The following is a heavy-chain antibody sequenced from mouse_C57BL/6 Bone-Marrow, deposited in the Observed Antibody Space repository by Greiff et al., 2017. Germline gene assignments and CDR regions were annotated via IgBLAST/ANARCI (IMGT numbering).Heavy chain of an antibody. J-gene: IGHJ2*02. D-gene: IGHD2-3*01. Sequence: EVNLVESGGGLVKPGGSLKLSCEASGFTFTTYAMSWVRQTPEKRLEWVATISTDGGCTYYPDNVKGRFTISRDNAKNNLYLQMSHLRSEDTAMYYCARDIYDLGYSFDYWGRGTSLTVSS. CDR2: ISTDGGCT. CDR3: ARDIYDLGYSFDY. CDR1: GFTFTTYA. V-gene: IGHV5-4*01.